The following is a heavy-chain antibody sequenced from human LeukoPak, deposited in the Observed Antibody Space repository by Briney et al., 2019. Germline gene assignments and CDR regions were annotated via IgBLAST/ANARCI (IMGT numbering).Heavy chain of an antibody. D-gene: IGHD3-22*01. V-gene: IGHV3-23*01. CDR1: GFTFSNYA. Sequence: GGSLRLSCAASGFTFSNYAMSWVRQAPGKGLEWVSGITGSGGSTYYADSVKGLFAISRDNSKNRLYLQMNSLRAEDTAVYYCAKHYYDSSGYYYWGQGTLVTAYS. J-gene: IGHJ4*02. CDR2: ITGSGGST. CDR3: AKHYYDSSGYYY.